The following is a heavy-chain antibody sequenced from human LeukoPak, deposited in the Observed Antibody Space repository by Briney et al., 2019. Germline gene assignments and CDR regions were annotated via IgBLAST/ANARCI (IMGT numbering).Heavy chain of an antibody. V-gene: IGHV3-30-3*01. J-gene: IGHJ4*02. D-gene: IGHD3-22*01. CDR1: GFTFSSYA. Sequence: AGGSLRPSCAASGFTFSSYAMHWVRQAPGKGLEWVAVISYDGSNKYYADSVKGRFTISRDNSKNTLYLQMSSLRAEDTAVYYCARRSRLDYYDSSGYDDYWGQGTLVTVSS. CDR3: ARRSRLDYYDSSGYDDY. CDR2: ISYDGSNK.